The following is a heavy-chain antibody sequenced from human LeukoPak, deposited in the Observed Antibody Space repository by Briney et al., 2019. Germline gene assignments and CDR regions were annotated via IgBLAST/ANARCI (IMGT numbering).Heavy chain of an antibody. J-gene: IGHJ4*02. CDR1: GFTFGNYN. CDR2: ISSSSSFI. Sequence: GGSLRLSCAGSGFTFGNYNMNWVRQTPGKGLEWISSISSSSSFIYYADSVKGRFTISRDNAKNSLYLQMNSLRAEDTAVYYCARWGSLAAAGTSYWGQGTLVTVSS. V-gene: IGHV3-21*01. D-gene: IGHD6-13*01. CDR3: ARWGSLAAAGTSY.